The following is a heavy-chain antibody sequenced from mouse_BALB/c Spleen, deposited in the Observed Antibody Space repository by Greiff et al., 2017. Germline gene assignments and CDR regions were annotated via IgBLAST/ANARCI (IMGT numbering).Heavy chain of an antibody. CDR3: ARGWGGFDD. Sequence: VQLQQSGAELVRPGTSVKVSCKASGYAFTNYLIEWVKQRPGQGLEWIGVINPGSGGTNYNEKFKGKATLTADKSSSTAYMQLSSLTSDDSAVYYCARGWGGFDDWGQGTTLTVSS. CDR1: GYAFTNYL. J-gene: IGHJ2*01. CDR2: INPGSGGT. D-gene: IGHD3-3*01. V-gene: IGHV1-54*01.